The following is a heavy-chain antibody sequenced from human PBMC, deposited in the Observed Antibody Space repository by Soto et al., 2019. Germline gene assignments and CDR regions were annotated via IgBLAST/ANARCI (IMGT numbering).Heavy chain of an antibody. CDR2: INYDGSNE. CDR1: GFTFSSHG. V-gene: IGHV3-33*01. D-gene: IGHD6-13*01. J-gene: IGHJ4*02. Sequence: QVQLVESGGVVVQPGRSLRLSCAASGFTFSSHGMHWVRQAPGKGLEWVAVINYDGSNEYYADSVKGRFTISRDNSKNTLYLQMNSLRAEDTAVYYCARDYSSTSYGFDSWGQGTLVTVSS. CDR3: ARDYSSTSYGFDS.